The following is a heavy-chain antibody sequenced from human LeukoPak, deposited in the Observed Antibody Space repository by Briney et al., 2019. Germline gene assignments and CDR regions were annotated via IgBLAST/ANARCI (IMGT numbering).Heavy chain of an antibody. CDR1: GFPFSTYS. V-gene: IGHV3-21*01. CDR3: ARDRSGSLPFDY. J-gene: IGHJ4*02. D-gene: IGHD1-26*01. Sequence: GGSLRLSCVASGFPFSTYSMNWVRQAPGKGLEWVSSISSSSSYIYYADSVKGRFTISRDNAKNSLYLQMNSLRAEDTAVYYCARDRSGSLPFDYWGQGTLVTVSS. CDR2: ISSSSSYI.